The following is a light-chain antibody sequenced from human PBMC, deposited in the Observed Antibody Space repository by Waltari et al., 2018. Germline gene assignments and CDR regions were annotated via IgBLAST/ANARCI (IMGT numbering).Light chain of an antibody. CDR1: HGIANS. CDR3: QQYYNTPWT. V-gene: IGKV1-NL1*01. CDR2: AAS. J-gene: IGKJ1*01. Sequence: DIQMPQPPPAQSASVGDRVTITCRASHGIANSLAWYQQKLGQAPKLLLYAASRLESGVPSRYSGSGSGTDYTLTISSLQPEDFATYYCQQYYNTPWTFGQGTKVEIK.